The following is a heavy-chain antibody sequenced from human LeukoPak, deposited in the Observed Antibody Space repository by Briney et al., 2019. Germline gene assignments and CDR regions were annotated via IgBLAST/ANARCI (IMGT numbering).Heavy chain of an antibody. CDR2: IYYSGST. V-gene: IGHV4-39*07. D-gene: IGHD4-11*01. CDR1: GGSISSSSYY. Sequence: PSETLSLTCTVSGGSISSSSYYWGWIRQPPGKGLEWIGSIYYSGSTYYNPSLKSRVTISVDTSKNQFSLKLSSVTAADMAVYYCARVRQGRTVTTYYYYMDVWGKGTTVTVSS. J-gene: IGHJ6*03. CDR3: ARVRQGRTVTTYYYYMDV.